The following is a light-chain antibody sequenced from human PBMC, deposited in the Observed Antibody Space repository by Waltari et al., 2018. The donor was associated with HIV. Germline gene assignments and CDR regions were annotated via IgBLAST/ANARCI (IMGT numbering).Light chain of an antibody. Sequence: QSALTQPASVSGSPGQSITISCTGTSSDVGGYNYVSWYQQYAGKAPKLMLYDVSNRPSGVSNRFSGSNSGNTASLTISGLQAEDEADYYCSSDTSSSTLVFGGGTKLTVL. CDR1: SSDVGGYNY. J-gene: IGLJ2*01. V-gene: IGLV2-14*01. CDR3: SSDTSSSTLV. CDR2: DVS.